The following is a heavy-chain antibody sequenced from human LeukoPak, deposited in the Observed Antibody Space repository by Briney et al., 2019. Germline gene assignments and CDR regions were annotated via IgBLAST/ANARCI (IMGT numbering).Heavy chain of an antibody. CDR2: IYYTGST. CDR1: GGSISSSYY. Sequence: SETLSLTCTVSGGSISSSYYWGWIRQPPGKGLEWIGSIYYTGSTNYNPSLKSRVTISVDTSKNQFSLKLSSVTAADTAVYYCARQQLSQLYYFDNWGQGTLVTVSS. V-gene: IGHV4-39*07. D-gene: IGHD6-13*01. J-gene: IGHJ4*02. CDR3: ARQQLSQLYYFDN.